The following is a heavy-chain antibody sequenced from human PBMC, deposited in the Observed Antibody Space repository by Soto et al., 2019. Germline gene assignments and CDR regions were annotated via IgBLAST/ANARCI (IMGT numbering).Heavy chain of an antibody. Sequence: GGSLRLSCAASGFTFSSYSMNWVRQAPGKGLEWVSYISSSSSTIYYADSVKGRFTISRDNAKNSLYLQMNSLRDEDTAVYYCXRDGLGRQWLRRGWFDPWGPGTLVTVSS. V-gene: IGHV3-48*02. D-gene: IGHD6-19*01. CDR1: GFTFSSYS. CDR2: ISSSSSTI. CDR3: XRDGLGRQWLRRGWFDP. J-gene: IGHJ5*02.